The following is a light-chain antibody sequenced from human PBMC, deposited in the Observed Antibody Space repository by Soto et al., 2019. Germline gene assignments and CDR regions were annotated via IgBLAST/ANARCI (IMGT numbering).Light chain of an antibody. Sequence: DIEMTQSPATLSASTGERATITCRASQSISSYLAWYQQKPGQAPRLLIYGASTMATGIPARFSGSGSGTEFTLTISSLQSEDFAVYYCQHYNNWPRTFGQGTKVEIK. CDR3: QHYNNWPRT. J-gene: IGKJ1*01. CDR2: GAS. V-gene: IGKV3-15*01. CDR1: QSISSY.